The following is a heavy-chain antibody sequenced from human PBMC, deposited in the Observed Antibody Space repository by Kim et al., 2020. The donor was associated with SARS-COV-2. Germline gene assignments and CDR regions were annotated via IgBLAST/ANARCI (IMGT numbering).Heavy chain of an antibody. Sequence: KFQGRVTITRDTSASTAYMELSSLRSEDTAVYYCAVVPAAMSPYYGMDVWGQGTTVTVS. J-gene: IGHJ6*02. CDR3: AVVPAAMSPYYGMDV. V-gene: IGHV1-3*01. D-gene: IGHD2-2*01.